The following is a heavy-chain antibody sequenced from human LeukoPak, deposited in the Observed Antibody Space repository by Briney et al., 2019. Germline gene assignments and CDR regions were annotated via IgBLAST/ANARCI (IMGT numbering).Heavy chain of an antibody. Sequence: TGGSLTLSCVASGFTFSSYNMSWLRQAPGKGLEWVSDIYSSSSSTSYADPVRRRFTISRDNAKNSLFLQINRLGAGDKAVYYCGPSCGSDCAGAYWGQGTLVTVSS. CDR2: IYSSSSST. D-gene: IGHD2-21*02. J-gene: IGHJ4*02. CDR1: GFTFSSYN. CDR3: GPSCGSDCAGAY. V-gene: IGHV3-21*04.